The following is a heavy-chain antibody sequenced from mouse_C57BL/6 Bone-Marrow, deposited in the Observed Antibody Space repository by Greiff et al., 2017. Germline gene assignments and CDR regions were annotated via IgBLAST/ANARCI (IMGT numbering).Heavy chain of an antibody. D-gene: IGHD2-3*01. V-gene: IGHV5-4*03. CDR2: ISDGGSYT. CDR3: ARGEGYSYYFDY. J-gene: IGHJ2*01. CDR1: GFTFSSYA. Sequence: EVNVVESGGGLVKPGGSLKLSCAASGFTFSSYAMSWVRQTPEKRLEWVATISDGGSYTYYPDNVKGRFTISRDNAKNNLYLQMSHLKSEDTAMYYCARGEGYSYYFDYWGQGTTLTVSS.